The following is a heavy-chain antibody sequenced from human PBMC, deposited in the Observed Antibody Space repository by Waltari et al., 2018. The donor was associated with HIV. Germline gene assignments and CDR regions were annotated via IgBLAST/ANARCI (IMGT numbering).Heavy chain of an antibody. CDR3: ARLKYSSGFFDY. D-gene: IGHD6-19*01. V-gene: IGHV3-11*01. CDR1: GFTLRDHY. J-gene: IGHJ4*02. CDR2: IRSDTDTI. Sequence: QVQLVESGGGLVNPGGSLRLPCATCGFTLRDHYLTWIRQAPGKGLEWVSYIRSDTDTIYYADSVKGRFTISRDNAKNSLYLQMNRLGVEDTAVYYCARLKYSSGFFDYWGQGVLVTVSS.